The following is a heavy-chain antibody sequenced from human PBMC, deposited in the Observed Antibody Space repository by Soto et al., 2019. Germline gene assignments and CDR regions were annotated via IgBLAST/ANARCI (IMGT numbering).Heavy chain of an antibody. CDR1: VASIDSGRYY. V-gene: IGHV4-30-4*01. D-gene: IGHD3-22*01. CDR2: IDYPRST. Sequence: SETLSPTCPVSVASIDSGRYYWSGVRQPPGKGMEWIWYIDYPRSTYYNPSLKSRVAMSIGTSKYQFSLNLSSVVAADTAVYFCARDSSGYATYDYWGQGAQVTVSS. J-gene: IGHJ4*02. CDR3: ARDSSGYATYDY.